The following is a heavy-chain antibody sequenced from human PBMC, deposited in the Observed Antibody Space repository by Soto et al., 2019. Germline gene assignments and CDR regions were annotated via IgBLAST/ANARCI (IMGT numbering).Heavy chain of an antibody. V-gene: IGHV6-1*01. CDR2: KYYRSKWHN. CDR1: GDSVSSNSAS. Sequence: QVQLQQSGPVLVKPSQTLSVTCGISGDSVSSNSASWNLLRQSPSRGLEWLGRKYYRSKWHNDYAVSVERLITINPDPATNHVSLQLNFVTPDDTDVYFCARGEQYSGRIFDYWGPGTLVTVSS. D-gene: IGHD1-26*01. J-gene: IGHJ4*02. CDR3: ARGEQYSGRIFDY.